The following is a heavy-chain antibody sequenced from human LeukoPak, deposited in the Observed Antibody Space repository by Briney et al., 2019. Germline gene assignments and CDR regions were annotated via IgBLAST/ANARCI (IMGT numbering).Heavy chain of an antibody. D-gene: IGHD4-4*01. J-gene: IGHJ6*02. V-gene: IGHV4-39*01. CDR1: GGSISSSSYY. CDR2: IYYSGST. Sequence: SETLSLTCTVSGGSISSSSYYWGWIRQPPGKGLEWIGSIYYSGSTYYNPSLKSRVTISVDTSKNQFSLKLSSVTAADTAVYYCARLTTESLNYYYGMDVWGQGTAVTVSS. CDR3: ARLTTESLNYYYGMDV.